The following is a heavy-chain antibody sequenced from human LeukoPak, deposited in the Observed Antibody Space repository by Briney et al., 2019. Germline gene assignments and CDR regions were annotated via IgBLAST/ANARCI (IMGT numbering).Heavy chain of an antibody. CDR1: GFIFSSYG. CDR3: AKEVYRSGWYGGRFDY. Sequence: PGGSLRLSCAASGFIFSSYGRHWVRQAPGKGLEWVTFIRDDGSNKYYTDSVKGRFTISRDNSKNTLYLQMNSLRAEDTAVYYCAKEVYRSGWYGGRFDYWGQGTLVTVSS. J-gene: IGHJ4*02. CDR2: IRDDGSNK. V-gene: IGHV3-30*02. D-gene: IGHD6-19*01.